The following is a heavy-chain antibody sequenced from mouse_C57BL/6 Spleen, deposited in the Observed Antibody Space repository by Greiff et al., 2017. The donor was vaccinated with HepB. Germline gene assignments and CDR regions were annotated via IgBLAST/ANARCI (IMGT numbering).Heavy chain of an antibody. CDR1: GFSLTSYG. J-gene: IGHJ1*03. Sequence: VKLMESGPGLVQPSQSLSITCTVSGFSLTSYGVHWVRQSPGKGLEWLGVIWSGGSTDYNAAFISRLSISKDNSKGQVFFKMNSLQADDTAIYYCARNYGSSPYWYFDVWGTGTTVTVSS. CDR3: ARNYGSSPYWYFDV. CDR2: IWSGGST. V-gene: IGHV2-2*01. D-gene: IGHD1-1*01.